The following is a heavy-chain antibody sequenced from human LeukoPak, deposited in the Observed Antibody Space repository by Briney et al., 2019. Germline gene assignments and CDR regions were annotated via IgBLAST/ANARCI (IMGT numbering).Heavy chain of an antibody. CDR2: INHSGST. Sequence: SETLSLTCAVYGGSFSGYYWSWIRQPPGKGLEWIGEINHSGSTNYNPSLKSRVTISVDMSKNRFSLRLTSLTAADTAVYYCARAVGLSPDFDYWGQGTLVTVSS. D-gene: IGHD3/OR15-3a*01. CDR1: GGSFSGYY. V-gene: IGHV4-34*01. J-gene: IGHJ4*02. CDR3: ARAVGLSPDFDY.